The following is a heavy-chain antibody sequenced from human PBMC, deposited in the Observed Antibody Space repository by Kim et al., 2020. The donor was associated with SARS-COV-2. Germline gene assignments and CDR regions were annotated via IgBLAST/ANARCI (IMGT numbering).Heavy chain of an antibody. J-gene: IGHJ5*02. V-gene: IGHV1-18*01. CDR1: GYTFGSYG. CDR2: TSGSNVNT. Sequence: ASVKVSCKASGYTFGSYGISWVRQAPGQGLEWMGWTSGSNVNTEYAQKFQGRATITAATPTRTAYMELRSLRSADTAVYSCARDHWQEPRETTFNPGGQG. CDR3: ARDHWQEPRETTFNP.